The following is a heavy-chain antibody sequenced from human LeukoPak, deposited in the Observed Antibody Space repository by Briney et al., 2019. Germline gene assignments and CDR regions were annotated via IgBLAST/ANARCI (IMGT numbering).Heavy chain of an antibody. J-gene: IGHJ2*01. CDR3: ARGYHSDTSGYYPWYFDL. CDR1: GDSVSSNSAA. V-gene: IGHV6-1*01. CDR2: TYYRSTWYN. D-gene: IGHD3-22*01. Sequence: KDSQTLSLTCAISGDSVSSNSAAWNWIRQSPSRGLEWLGRTYYRSTWYNDYAVSVKSRITINPDTSKNQFSLQLNSVTPEDTAVYYCARGYHSDTSGYYPWYFDLWGRGTLVTVSS.